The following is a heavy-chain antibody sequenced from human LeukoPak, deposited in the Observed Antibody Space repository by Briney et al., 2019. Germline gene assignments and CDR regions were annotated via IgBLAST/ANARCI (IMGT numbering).Heavy chain of an antibody. Sequence: SETLSLTCTVSGGSISSYYWCWIRQPAGKGLEWIGRIYTSGSTNYNPSLKSRVTMSVDTSKNQFSLKLSSVTAADTAVYYCARDEGYCSGGSCSPKAYNWFDPWGQGTLVTVSS. CDR1: GGSISSYY. CDR3: ARDEGYCSGGSCSPKAYNWFDP. J-gene: IGHJ5*02. CDR2: IYTSGST. D-gene: IGHD2-15*01. V-gene: IGHV4-4*07.